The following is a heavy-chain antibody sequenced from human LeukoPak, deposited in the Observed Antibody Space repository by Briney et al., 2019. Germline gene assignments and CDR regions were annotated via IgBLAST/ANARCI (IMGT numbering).Heavy chain of an antibody. Sequence: WASVKVSCKASGYTFTFYYMHWVRQAPGQGLEWMGIINPSGGSTSNAQKFQGRVTMTRDMSTSTVYMELSSLRSEDMAVYYCAKYGHSPYFDSWGRGTLVTVSS. D-gene: IGHD2/OR15-2a*01. J-gene: IGHJ4*02. CDR2: INPSGGST. CDR3: AKYGHSPYFDS. V-gene: IGHV1-46*01. CDR1: GYTFTFYY.